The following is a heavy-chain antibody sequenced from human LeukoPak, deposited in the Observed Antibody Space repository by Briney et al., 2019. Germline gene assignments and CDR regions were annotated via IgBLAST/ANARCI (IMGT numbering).Heavy chain of an antibody. CDR3: AREYCSGGSCWKCFDY. Sequence: SETLSLTCTVSGDSISNYYWSWIRQPPGKGLEWIGEINHSGSTNYNPSLKSRVTISVDTSKNQFSLKLSSVTAADTAVYYCAREYCSGGSCWKCFDYWGQGTLVTVSS. CDR1: GDSISNYY. CDR2: INHSGST. V-gene: IGHV4-34*01. D-gene: IGHD2-15*01. J-gene: IGHJ4*02.